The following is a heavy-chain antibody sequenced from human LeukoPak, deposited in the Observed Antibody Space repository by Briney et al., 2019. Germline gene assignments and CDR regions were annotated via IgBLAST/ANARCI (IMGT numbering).Heavy chain of an antibody. CDR1: GFTFGDNA. CDR2: IRSKTYGETT. J-gene: IGHJ4*02. V-gene: IGHV3-49*04. Sequence: GRSLRLSCTASGFTFGDNAMTWVRQAPARGLEWVGFIRSKTYGETTEYAASVKGRFTISRDDSKSIAYLQMNSLKSEDTAVYYCTRGIAKTGMNCWGQGTLVTVSA. CDR3: TRGIAKTGMNC. D-gene: IGHD6-19*01.